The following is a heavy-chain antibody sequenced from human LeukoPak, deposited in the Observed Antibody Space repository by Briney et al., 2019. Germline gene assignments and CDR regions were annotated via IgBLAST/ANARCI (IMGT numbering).Heavy chain of an antibody. CDR3: ARVDEVVPAATGYYYMDV. D-gene: IGHD2-2*01. J-gene: IGHJ6*03. CDR1: GFTFSSYS. Sequence: PGGSLRLSCAASGFTFSSYSMNWVRQAPGKGLEWVSYISSSSSTIYYADSVKGRFTISRDNAKNSLYLQMNSLRAEDTAVYYCARVDEVVPAATGYYYMDVWGKGTPVTVSS. CDR2: ISSSSSTI. V-gene: IGHV3-48*04.